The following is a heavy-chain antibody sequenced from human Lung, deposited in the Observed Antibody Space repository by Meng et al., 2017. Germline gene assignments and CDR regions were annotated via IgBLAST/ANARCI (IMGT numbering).Heavy chain of an antibody. D-gene: IGHD1-7*01. CDR2: ISHSGST. CDR3: ARETLRELGLFHY. Sequence: QLQRPEPGPRIVQPSGTLSLACAVSGDSITRTQWWSWLRQTPGKGLEWIGEISHSGSTVYRPSLQGRVSISLDKSNNEFSLKLTSVTAADTAVYYCARETLRELGLFHYWGQGILVTVSS. CDR1: GDSITRTQW. V-gene: IGHV4-4*02. J-gene: IGHJ4*02.